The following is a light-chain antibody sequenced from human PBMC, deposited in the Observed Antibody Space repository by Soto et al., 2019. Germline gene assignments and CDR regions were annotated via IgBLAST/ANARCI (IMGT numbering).Light chain of an antibody. J-gene: IGKJ1*01. V-gene: IGKV3-20*01. CDR3: QQCGSSPWT. CDR1: QSIGGNF. CDR2: GAS. Sequence: EIVLTQSPGTLSLSPGEGATLSCRASQSIGGNFLAWYQQRRGQAPRLLIHGASNRATGIPDRFSGSGSGTDFTLTITRLEPEDFAVYYCQQCGSSPWTVGQGTKVDIK.